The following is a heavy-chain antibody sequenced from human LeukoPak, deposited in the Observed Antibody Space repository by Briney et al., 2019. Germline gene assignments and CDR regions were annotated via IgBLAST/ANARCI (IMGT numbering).Heavy chain of an antibody. V-gene: IGHV3-23*01. Sequence: PGGSLRLSCAASGFTFSSYAMSWVRQAPGKGLEWVSAISGSGGSTYYADSVKGRFTISRDNSKNTLYLQMNSLRAEDTAVYYCAKHSGWYHSREIDYWGQGTLVTVSS. CDR1: GFTFSSYA. CDR3: AKHSGWYHSREIDY. CDR2: ISGSGGST. D-gene: IGHD6-19*01. J-gene: IGHJ4*02.